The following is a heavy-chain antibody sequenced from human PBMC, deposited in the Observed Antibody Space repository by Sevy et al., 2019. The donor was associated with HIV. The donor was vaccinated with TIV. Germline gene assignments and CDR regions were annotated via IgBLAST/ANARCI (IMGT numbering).Heavy chain of an antibody. Sequence: GGSLRLSCAASGFTVSSYYMSWFRQAPGKGLKWVSLIYSDGSTHYADSVKGGFTMSRDSSKITLYLQMNSLRAEDTAVYYCAIRYPDSSGYYYVYWGQGTLVTVSS. CDR2: IYSDGST. CDR3: AIRYPDSSGYYYVY. D-gene: IGHD3-22*01. J-gene: IGHJ4*02. V-gene: IGHV3-53*01. CDR1: GFTVSSYY.